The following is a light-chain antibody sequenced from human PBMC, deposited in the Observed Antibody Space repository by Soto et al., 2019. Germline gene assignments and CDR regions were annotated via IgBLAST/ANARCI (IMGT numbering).Light chain of an antibody. J-gene: IGLJ3*02. V-gene: IGLV2-11*01. Sequence: QSVLTQPRSVSGSPGQSVTISCTGTSSDVGAYNYVSRYQQHPGKAPKLMIFDVRERPSGVPDRFSGSKFGNTASLAISGLQAEDEAEYFCCSYAGSYSWVFGGGTKLTVL. CDR3: CSYAGSYSWV. CDR2: DVR. CDR1: SSDVGAYNY.